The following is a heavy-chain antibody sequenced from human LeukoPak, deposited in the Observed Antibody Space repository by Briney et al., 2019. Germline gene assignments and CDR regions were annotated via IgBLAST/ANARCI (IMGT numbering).Heavy chain of an antibody. CDR3: AKGQQLVPDFDY. CDR1: GFTFSSYA. Sequence: GGSLRLSCAASGFTFSSYAMSWVRQAPGKGREGVSAISGSGGSTYYADSVKGRSTISRDNSKNTLYLQMNSLRAEDTAVYYCAKGQQLVPDFDYWGXXTLXTXSS. D-gene: IGHD6-6*01. V-gene: IGHV3-23*01. J-gene: IGHJ4*01. CDR2: ISGSGGST.